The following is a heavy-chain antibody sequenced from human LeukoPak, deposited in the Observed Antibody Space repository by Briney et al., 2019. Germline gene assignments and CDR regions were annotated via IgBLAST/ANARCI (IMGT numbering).Heavy chain of an antibody. CDR3: ARGWVPSDISMN. CDR2: IKGDGSTP. V-gene: IGHV3-74*01. Sequence: PGGSLRLSCAASGFTFSTYWMHWVHQAPGKGLVWVSRIKGDGSTPEYADSVKGRFTISRDNAKNTVDLQMNSLRAEDTTVYYCARGWVPSDISMNWGQGTMVTVSS. D-gene: IGHD3-22*01. CDR1: GFTFSTYW. J-gene: IGHJ3*01.